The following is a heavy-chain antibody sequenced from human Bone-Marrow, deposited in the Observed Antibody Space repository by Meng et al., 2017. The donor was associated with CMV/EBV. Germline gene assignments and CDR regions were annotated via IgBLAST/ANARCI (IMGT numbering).Heavy chain of an antibody. J-gene: IGHJ5*02. D-gene: IGHD2-2*01. CDR1: GFTFSSYE. CDR3: ARDEGYCSSTSCYGGGWFDP. CDR2: IWYDGSNK. Sequence: GSLRLSCAASGFTFSSYEMNWVRQAPGKGLEWVAVIWYDGSNKYYADSVKGRFTISRDNSKNTLYLQMNSLRAEDTAVYYCARDEGYCSSTSCYGGGWFDPWGQGTLVTVSS. V-gene: IGHV3-33*08.